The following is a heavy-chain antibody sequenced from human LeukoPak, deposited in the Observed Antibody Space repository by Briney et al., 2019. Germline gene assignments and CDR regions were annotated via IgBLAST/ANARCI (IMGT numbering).Heavy chain of an antibody. CDR1: GFTFSSYA. D-gene: IGHD1-26*01. CDR3: TTDHSGSYGDAFDI. CDR2: ISGSGGST. Sequence: PGGSLRLSCAASGFTFSSYAMSWVRQAPGKGLEWVSAISGSGGSTYYADSVKGRFTISRDDSKNTLYLQMNSLKTEDTAVYYCTTDHSGSYGDAFDIWGQGTMVTVSS. J-gene: IGHJ3*02. V-gene: IGHV3-23*01.